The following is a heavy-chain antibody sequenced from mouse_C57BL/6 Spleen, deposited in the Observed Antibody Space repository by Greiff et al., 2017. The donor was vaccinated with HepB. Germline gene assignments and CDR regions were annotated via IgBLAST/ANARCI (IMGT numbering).Heavy chain of an antibody. CDR3: ARGGYDVYWYFDV. CDR1: GFTFRDYG. D-gene: IGHD2-2*01. Sequence: EVQLVESGGGLVKPGGSLKLSCAASGFTFRDYGMHWVRQAPEKGLEWVAYISSGSSTIYYADTVKGRFTISRDNAKNTLFLQMTSLRSEDTAMYYCARGGYDVYWYFDVWGTGTTVTVSS. V-gene: IGHV5-17*01. J-gene: IGHJ1*03. CDR2: ISSGSSTI.